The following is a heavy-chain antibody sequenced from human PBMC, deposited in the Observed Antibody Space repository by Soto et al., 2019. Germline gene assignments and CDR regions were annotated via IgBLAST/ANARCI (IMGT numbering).Heavy chain of an antibody. J-gene: IGHJ4*02. Sequence: QVQLVQSGAEVRKPGSSVKVSCKASGGTFSSYAISWVRQAPGQGLEWMGGIIPIFGTANYAQKFQGRVKITADESTSTAYMELRSLRSEDTAVYYCASQYYDFWSGYYHRSYYFDYWGQGTLVTVFS. V-gene: IGHV1-69*01. CDR2: IIPIFGTA. D-gene: IGHD3-3*01. CDR3: ASQYYDFWSGYYHRSYYFDY. CDR1: GGTFSSYA.